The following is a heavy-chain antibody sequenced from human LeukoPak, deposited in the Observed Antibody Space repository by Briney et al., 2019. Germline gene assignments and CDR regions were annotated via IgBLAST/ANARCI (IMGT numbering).Heavy chain of an antibody. CDR3: ARDGTPDDIVVVPAAIPFAFDI. CDR2: ISSSSSTI. V-gene: IGHV3-48*01. CDR1: GFTFSSYS. J-gene: IGHJ3*02. Sequence: GGSLRLSCAASGFTFSSYSMNWVRQAPGKGLEWVSYISSSSSTIYYADSVKGRFTISRDNAKNSLYLQMNSLRAEDTAVYYCARDGTPDDIVVVPAAIPFAFDIWGQGTMVTVSS. D-gene: IGHD2-2*02.